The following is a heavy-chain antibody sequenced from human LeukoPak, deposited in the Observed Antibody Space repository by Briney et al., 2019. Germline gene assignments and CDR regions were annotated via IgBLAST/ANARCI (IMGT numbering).Heavy chain of an antibody. Sequence: GGSLRLSCAASGFTFSSYEMNWVRQAPGKGLEWVSYISSSGSTIYYADSVKGRFTISRDNAKNSLYLQMNSLRAEDTAVYYCARGRTESDNSGRYFYYYMDVWGEGNTVTVSS. V-gene: IGHV3-48*03. J-gene: IGHJ6*03. CDR1: GFTFSSYE. CDR2: ISSSGSTI. CDR3: ARGRTESDNSGRYFYYYMDV. D-gene: IGHD3-22*01.